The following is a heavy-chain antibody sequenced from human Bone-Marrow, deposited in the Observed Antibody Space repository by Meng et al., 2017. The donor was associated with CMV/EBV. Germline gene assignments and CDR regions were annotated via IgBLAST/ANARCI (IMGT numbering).Heavy chain of an antibody. J-gene: IGHJ4*02. CDR1: GGSISSYY. D-gene: IGHD3-22*01. V-gene: IGHV3-21*01. CDR3: ASAYEGTG. CDR2: ISSSSSYI. Sequence: ETLSLTCTVSGGSISSYYWSWVRQAPGKGLEWVSSISSSSSYIYYADSVKGRFTISRDNAKNSLYLQMNSLRAEDTALYYCASAYEGTGWGQGTLVTVSS.